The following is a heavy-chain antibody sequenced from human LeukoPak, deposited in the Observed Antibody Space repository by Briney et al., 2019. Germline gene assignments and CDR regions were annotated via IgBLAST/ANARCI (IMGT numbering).Heavy chain of an antibody. CDR3: ARVAPDTAMVRGYYYMDV. Sequence: GASVKVSCKASGYTFTSYGISWVRQAPGQGLEWMGWISAYNGNTNYAQKLQGRVTMTTDTSTSTAYMELRSLRSDDTAVYYCARVAPDTAMVRGYYYMDVWGKGTTVTVSS. D-gene: IGHD5-18*01. CDR2: ISAYNGNT. V-gene: IGHV1-18*01. CDR1: GYTFTSYG. J-gene: IGHJ6*03.